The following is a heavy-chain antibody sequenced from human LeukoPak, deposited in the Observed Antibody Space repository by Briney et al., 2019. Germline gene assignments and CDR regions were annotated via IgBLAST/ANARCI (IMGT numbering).Heavy chain of an antibody. J-gene: IGHJ4*02. CDR3: ARRYCTGGSCGLLDY. Sequence: PSGTLSLTCAVSGGSISSSNWWSWVRQPPGKGLEWIGEIYHSGSTNYNPSLKSRVTISVDNAKNQFSLKVTSVTAADTAVYYCARRYCTGGSCGLLDYWGQGTLVTVSS. V-gene: IGHV4-4*02. D-gene: IGHD2-15*01. CDR2: IYHSGST. CDR1: GGSISSSNW.